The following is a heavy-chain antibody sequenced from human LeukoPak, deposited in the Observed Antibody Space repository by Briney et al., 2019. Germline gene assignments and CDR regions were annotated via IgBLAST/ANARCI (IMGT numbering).Heavy chain of an antibody. CDR3: ARAPLVYDFWSGEGYYFDY. V-gene: IGHV1-69*06. Sequence: SVKVSCKASGGTFSSYAISWVRQAPGQGLEWMGGIIPMFGTANYAQKFQGRVTITADKSTSTAYMELSSLRSEDTAVYYCARAPLVYDFWSGEGYYFDYWGQGTLVTVSS. CDR2: IIPMFGTA. CDR1: GGTFSSYA. J-gene: IGHJ4*02. D-gene: IGHD3-3*01.